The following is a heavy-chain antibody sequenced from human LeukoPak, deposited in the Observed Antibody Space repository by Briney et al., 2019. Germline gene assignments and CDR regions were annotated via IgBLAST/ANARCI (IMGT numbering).Heavy chain of an antibody. V-gene: IGHV3-74*01. CDR2: INVDGSTT. CDR1: GFTFSISW. J-gene: IGHJ4*02. D-gene: IGHD6-6*01. CDR3: RHGNSSGDY. Sequence: GGSLRLSCAASGFTFSISWMNWVRQAPGKGLVWVSRINVDGSTTVYADSVNGRFTISRDNAKNALYLQMNSLRAEDTAVYYCRHGNSSGDYWGQGTLVTVSS.